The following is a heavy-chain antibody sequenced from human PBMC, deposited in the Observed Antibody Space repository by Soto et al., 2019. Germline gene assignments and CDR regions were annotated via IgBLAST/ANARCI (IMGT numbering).Heavy chain of an antibody. V-gene: IGHV1-69*01. CDR1: GGTFSSYA. D-gene: IGHD2-15*01. Sequence: QVQLVQSGAEVKKPGSSVKVSCKASGGTFSSYAISWVRQAPGQGLEWMGGIIPIVGTANYAQKFQGRVTSTAGESTSTAYMELSSLRSEDTAVYYGARSGYCSGGSCYSTWCQGTLVTVSS. CDR2: IIPIVGTA. J-gene: IGHJ5*02. CDR3: ARSGYCSGGSCYST.